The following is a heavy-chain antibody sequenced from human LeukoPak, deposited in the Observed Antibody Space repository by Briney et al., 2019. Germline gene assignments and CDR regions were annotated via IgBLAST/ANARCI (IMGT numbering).Heavy chain of an antibody. Sequence: GGSLRLSCAASGFTFSSYAMSWVRQGPGKGLEWVSVISGSGGSTYYADSVKGRFTISRDNSKNTLYLQMNSLRAEDTAVYYCAKGSDSSSCPDYWGQGTLVTVSS. J-gene: IGHJ4*02. D-gene: IGHD6-13*01. CDR3: AKGSDSSSCPDY. V-gene: IGHV3-23*01. CDR2: ISGSGGST. CDR1: GFTFSSYA.